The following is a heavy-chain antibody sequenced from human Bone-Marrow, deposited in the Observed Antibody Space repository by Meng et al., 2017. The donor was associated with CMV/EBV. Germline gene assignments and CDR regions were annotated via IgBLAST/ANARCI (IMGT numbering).Heavy chain of an antibody. CDR1: GGSISSYY. Sequence: GSLRLSCTVSGGSISSYYWSWIRQPPGKGLEWIGYIYYSGSTNCNPSLKSRVTISVDTSKNQFSLKLSSVTAADTAVYYCARYPRDYGDYMDYWGQGTLVTVSS. CDR2: IYYSGST. D-gene: IGHD4-17*01. J-gene: IGHJ4*02. CDR3: ARYPRDYGDYMDY. V-gene: IGHV4-59*01.